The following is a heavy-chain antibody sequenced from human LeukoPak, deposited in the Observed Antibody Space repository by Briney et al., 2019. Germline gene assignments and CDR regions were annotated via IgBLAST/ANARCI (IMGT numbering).Heavy chain of an antibody. CDR2: IAPNSGGT. J-gene: IGHJ4*02. Sequence: ASVKVSCKASGYTFTSYGISWVRQAPGQGLEWMGWIAPNSGGTYYAQKFQGRVTMTRDTSISTAYMELSWLKSDDTAVYYCARGRRILVGDTNAGDFFDYWGQGTLVTVSS. CDR3: ARGRRILVGDTNAGDFFDY. CDR1: GYTFTSYG. V-gene: IGHV1-2*02. D-gene: IGHD1-26*01.